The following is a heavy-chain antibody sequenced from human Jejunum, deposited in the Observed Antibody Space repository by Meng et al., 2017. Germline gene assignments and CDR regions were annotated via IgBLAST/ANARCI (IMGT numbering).Heavy chain of an antibody. J-gene: IGHJ4*02. CDR3: VRLVYSSDWHWLGDL. V-gene: IGHV3-7*01. CDR2: IRQDGREI. Sequence: GSLRLSCTASGFTFSSLWMGWVRQVPGEGLEWVANIRQDGREIYYVDSVKGRFTISRDNAKSSLYLQMNSLRAEDTALYYCVRLVYSSDWHWLGDLWGQGTLVTVSS. CDR1: GFTFSSLW. D-gene: IGHD6-25*01.